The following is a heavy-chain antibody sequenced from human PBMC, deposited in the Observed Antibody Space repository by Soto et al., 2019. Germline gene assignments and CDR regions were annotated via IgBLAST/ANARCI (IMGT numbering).Heavy chain of an antibody. J-gene: IGHJ4*02. V-gene: IGHV3-53*04. CDR1: GFTVSSNY. D-gene: IGHD6-19*01. CDR3: ARAGSSGWYYFDY. Sequence: GSLRLSCAASGFTVSSNYMSWVRQAPGKGLEWVSVIYSGGNTYYTNSVKGRFTISRHDSKNTLYLQMNSLRAEDTAVYYCARAGSSGWYYFDYWGQGTLVTVSS. CDR2: IYSGGNT.